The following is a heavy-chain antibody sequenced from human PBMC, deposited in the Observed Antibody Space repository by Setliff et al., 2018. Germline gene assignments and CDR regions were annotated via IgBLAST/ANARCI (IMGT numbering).Heavy chain of an antibody. J-gene: IGHJ4*02. Sequence: PGGSLRLSCAASGFTFSSYAMTWVRQAPGKGLEWVSGISGYGSRTYYADSVKGRFTISRDNSKNTLYLQMNSLRPEDTAVYYCARTCSGSGCYAGLESWGQGTPVTVSS. CDR2: ISGYGSRT. D-gene: IGHD2-15*01. CDR3: ARTCSGSGCYAGLES. CDR1: GFTFSSYA. V-gene: IGHV3-23*01.